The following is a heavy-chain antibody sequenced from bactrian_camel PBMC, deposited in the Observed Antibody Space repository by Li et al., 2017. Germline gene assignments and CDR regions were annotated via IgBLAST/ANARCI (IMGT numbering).Heavy chain of an antibody. V-gene: IGHV3S55*01. CDR1: GYTTGRYR. D-gene: IGHD1*01. CDR3: AAYRGSSCPSARLWDYCY. J-gene: IGHJ4*01. CDR2: IDSDGNT. Sequence: HVQLVESGGGSVQAGGSLRLSCAVSGYTTGRYRMGWFREAPGKEYEGVASIDSDGNTLYANSVKGRFTISKDSAKNTLYLEMNSLKPEDTDMYYCAAYRGSSCPSARLWDYCYWGQGTQVTVS.